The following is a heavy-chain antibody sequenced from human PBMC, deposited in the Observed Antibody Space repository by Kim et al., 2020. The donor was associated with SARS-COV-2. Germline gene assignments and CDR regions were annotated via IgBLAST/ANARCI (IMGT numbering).Heavy chain of an antibody. J-gene: IGHJ5*02. Sequence: KSRVPMSVDTSKNQFSLKLSSVTAADTAVYYCARDIKPTIYSSGWNWFDPWGQGTLVTVSS. D-gene: IGHD6-19*01. CDR3: ARDIKPTIYSSGWNWFDP. V-gene: IGHV4-4*06.